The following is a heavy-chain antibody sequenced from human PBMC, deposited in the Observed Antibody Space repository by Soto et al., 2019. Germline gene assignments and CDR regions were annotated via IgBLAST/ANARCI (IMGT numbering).Heavy chain of an antibody. V-gene: IGHV4-61*01. J-gene: IGHJ4*01. Sequence: QVQLQESGPGLVKPSETLSLTCTVSGGSVSSGSYYWSWIRQPPGKGLEWIGYIYYSGSTNYNPSLKSRVTISVDTSKNQFSLKLSSVTAADTAVYYCARNRPYSSSWYAADYWGHGTLFTVSS. D-gene: IGHD6-13*01. CDR3: ARNRPYSSSWYAADY. CDR1: GGSVSSGSYY. CDR2: IYYSGST.